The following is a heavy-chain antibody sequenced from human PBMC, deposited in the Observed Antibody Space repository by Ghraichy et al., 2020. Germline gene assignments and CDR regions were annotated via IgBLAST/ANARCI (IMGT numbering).Heavy chain of an antibody. J-gene: IGHJ6*04. V-gene: IGHV3-74*03. CDR2: INSDGSSP. Sequence: GGSLRLSCAASGFTFSSYWMHWVRHAPGKGPVWVSRINSDGSSPTYADSVQGRFTISRDNAKNTLYLQMNSLRAEDTAVYYCVRYCSNINCQPYGMDVWGKGTTVRVSA. CDR1: GFTFSSYW. D-gene: IGHD2-2*01. CDR3: VRYCSNINCQPYGMDV.